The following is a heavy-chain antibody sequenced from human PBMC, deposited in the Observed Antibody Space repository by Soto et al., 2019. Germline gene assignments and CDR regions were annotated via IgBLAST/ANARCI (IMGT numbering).Heavy chain of an antibody. J-gene: IGHJ4*02. Sequence: QVQLVQSGAEVKKPGSSVKVSCKASGGTFSSYAISWVRQAPGQGLEWMGGIIPIFGTANYAQKFQGRVTITADESTSTAYSERSSRRSEDTAVYYCAGDYIRRGQQLVPFDYWGQGTLVTVSS. CDR2: IIPIFGTA. CDR1: GGTFSSYA. D-gene: IGHD6-13*01. CDR3: AGDYIRRGQQLVPFDY. V-gene: IGHV1-69*12.